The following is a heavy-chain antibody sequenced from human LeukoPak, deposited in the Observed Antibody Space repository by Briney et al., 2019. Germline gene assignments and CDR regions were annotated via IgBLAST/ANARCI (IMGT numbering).Heavy chain of an antibody. Sequence: GASVKVSCKASGYTFTSYYMHWVRQAPGQGLGWMGIINPSGGSTSYAQKFQGRVTMTRDTSTSTVYMELSSLRSEDTAVYYCARDGGHSSGWPQAVWYFDLWGRGTLVTVSS. CDR3: ARDGGHSSGWPQAVWYFDL. V-gene: IGHV1-46*01. CDR1: GYTFTSYY. CDR2: INPSGGST. J-gene: IGHJ2*01. D-gene: IGHD6-19*01.